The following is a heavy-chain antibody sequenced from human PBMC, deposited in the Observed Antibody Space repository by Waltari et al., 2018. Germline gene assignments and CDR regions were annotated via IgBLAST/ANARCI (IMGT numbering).Heavy chain of an antibody. CDR1: GGSLVSNDYY. D-gene: IGHD4-17*01. V-gene: IGHV4-39*02. J-gene: IGHJ4*02. Sequence: QLQLQESGPGLVKPSETLSLTCSVSGGSLVSNDYYWGWIRQPPGKGLEWIGSIDYRGTTYYNPSLQGRVTISIDTSKNHFSLRLTSVTAADTAVFFCARRRTTLTTYYFDYWGQGTLVTVSP. CDR3: ARRRTTLTTYYFDY. CDR2: IDYRGTT.